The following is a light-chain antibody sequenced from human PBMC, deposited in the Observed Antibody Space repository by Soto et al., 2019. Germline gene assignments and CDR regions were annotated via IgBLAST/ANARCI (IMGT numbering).Light chain of an antibody. CDR2: DVT. Sequence: HSVLTQPRSVSASPGQSVTISCTGTNSDVGGYNYVSWYQQYPGKAPKVMIYDVTKRPSGVPDRFSGSKSGNTASLTISGLQTEDEADYYCCSYTGFYSYVFGTGTKVTVL. CDR3: CSYTGFYSYV. J-gene: IGLJ1*01. CDR1: NSDVGGYNY. V-gene: IGLV2-11*01.